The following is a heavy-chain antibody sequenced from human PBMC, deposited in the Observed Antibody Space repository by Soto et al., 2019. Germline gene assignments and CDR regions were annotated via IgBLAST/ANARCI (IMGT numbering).Heavy chain of an antibody. J-gene: IGHJ6*02. V-gene: IGHV3-53*02. CDR3: ARDPATNYYYYGMDV. CDR1: GFTVSSNY. D-gene: IGHD1-26*01. Sequence: EVQLVETGGGLIQPGGSLRLSCAASGFTVSSNYMSWVSQAPGKGLEWVSVIYSGGSTYYADSVKGRFTISRDNSKNTLYLQMNSLRAEDTAVYYCARDPATNYYYYGMDVWGQGTTVTVSS. CDR2: IYSGGST.